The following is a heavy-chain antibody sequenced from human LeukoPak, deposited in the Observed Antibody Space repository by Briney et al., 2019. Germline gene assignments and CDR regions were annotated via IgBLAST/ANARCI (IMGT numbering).Heavy chain of an antibody. V-gene: IGHV3-23*01. D-gene: IGHD3-22*01. J-gene: IGHJ4*02. Sequence: HPGGSLRLSCAASGFTFSSYAMSWVRQAPGKGLEWVSAISGSGGSTYYADSVKGRFTISRDNSKNTLYLQMNSLRAEDTAVYYCAKASAMIVVVSKHFDYWGQGTLVTVSS. CDR1: GFTFSSYA. CDR3: AKASAMIVVVSKHFDY. CDR2: ISGSGGST.